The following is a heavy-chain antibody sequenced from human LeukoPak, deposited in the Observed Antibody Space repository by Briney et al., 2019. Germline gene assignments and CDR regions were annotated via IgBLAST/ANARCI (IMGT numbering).Heavy chain of an antibody. CDR3: AKAMEPLTHCSSTSCLSPFDP. Sequence: QSGRSLRLSCAASGFTFDDYAMHWVRQAPGKGLEWVSGISWNSGSIGYADSVKGRFTISGDNAKNSLYLQMNSLRAEDTALYYCAKAMEPLTHCSSTSCLSPFDPWGQGTLVTVSS. CDR2: ISWNSGSI. J-gene: IGHJ5*02. V-gene: IGHV3-9*01. CDR1: GFTFDDYA. D-gene: IGHD2-2*01.